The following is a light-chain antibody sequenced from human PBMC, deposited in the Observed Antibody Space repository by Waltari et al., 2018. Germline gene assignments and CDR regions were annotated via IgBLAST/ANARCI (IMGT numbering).Light chain of an antibody. CDR2: GAS. Sequence: DIQMTQSPSSLSASVGDRVTITCRASHSISRYLNWYQQKPGKAPKLLISGASSLHSGVPSRFSGSGSATDFTLTISSVQPEDFATYYCQQSYSSPYIFGQGTNVEIQ. CDR3: QQSYSSPYI. J-gene: IGKJ2*01. CDR1: HSISRY. V-gene: IGKV1-39*01.